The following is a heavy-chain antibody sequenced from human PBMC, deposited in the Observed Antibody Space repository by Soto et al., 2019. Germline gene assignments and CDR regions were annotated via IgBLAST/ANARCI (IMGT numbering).Heavy chain of an antibody. CDR3: AKDSTLGGWGGMDV. Sequence: EVQLVESGGGWVQPGRSLRLSCAASGFTFDDYAMHGVRQAPWKAHDLFSGISGNILSIGYADSVKGLFTISQDNAKTSLYLQMNSLRAEDTAFYYCAKDSTLGGWGGMDVWGQGTTVTVSS. CDR2: ISGNILSI. D-gene: IGHD3-16*01. J-gene: IGHJ6*02. V-gene: IGHV3-9*01. CDR1: GFTFDDYA.